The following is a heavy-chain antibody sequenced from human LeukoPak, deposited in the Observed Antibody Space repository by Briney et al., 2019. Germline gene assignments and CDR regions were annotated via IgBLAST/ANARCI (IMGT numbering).Heavy chain of an antibody. Sequence: ASVKDSCKASGYSFTGYYMHWVRQAPGQGLEWMGWINPNSGATNYAQKFQGRVTMTRDASISTAYMELSRLRSDDTAIYYCARCPMVRGLIDYWGQGTLVTVSS. V-gene: IGHV1-2*02. CDR2: INPNSGAT. CDR3: ARCPMVRGLIDY. J-gene: IGHJ4*02. CDR1: GYSFTGYY. D-gene: IGHD3-10*01.